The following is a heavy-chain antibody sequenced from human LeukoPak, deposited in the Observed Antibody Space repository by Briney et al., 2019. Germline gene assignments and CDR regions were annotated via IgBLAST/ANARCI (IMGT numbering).Heavy chain of an antibody. J-gene: IGHJ4*02. Sequence: PSETLSLTCTVSGGSISSYYWSWIRQPAGKGLEWIGRIYTSGSTNYNPSLKSRVTMSVDTSKNQFSLKLSSVTAADTAVYYCARHRTPYYYDSSGHFDYWGQGTLVTVSS. CDR3: ARHRTPYYYDSSGHFDY. D-gene: IGHD3-22*01. CDR1: GGSISSYY. V-gene: IGHV4-4*07. CDR2: IYTSGST.